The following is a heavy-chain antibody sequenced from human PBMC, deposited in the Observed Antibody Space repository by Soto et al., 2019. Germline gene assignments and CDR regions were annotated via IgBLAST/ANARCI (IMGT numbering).Heavy chain of an antibody. D-gene: IGHD3-3*02. V-gene: IGHV3-23*01. Sequence: PGGSLRLSCAASGFTFNNYAMSWVRQAPGKGLEWVSSISAGGDATYYADSVKGRFTISRDNSKNTLFPQMNSLRAEDTAVYYCAKDRGGRTFLEWLLVAFDYWGQGTLVTV. CDR3: AKDRGGRTFLEWLLVAFDY. CDR2: ISAGGDAT. CDR1: GFTFNNYA. J-gene: IGHJ4*02.